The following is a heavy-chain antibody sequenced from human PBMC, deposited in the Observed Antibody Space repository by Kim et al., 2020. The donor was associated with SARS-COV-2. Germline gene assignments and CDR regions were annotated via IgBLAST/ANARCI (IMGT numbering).Heavy chain of an antibody. CDR3: SSEGTGSFDY. Sequence: SETLSLTCTVSGGYITTYYWSRIRQSPGRGLEWIGYVHFDGSTNHNPSLMSRVTISLDTSNSRFSLKLTSVTAADTAVYFCSSEGTGSFDYWGQGTLVTVS. CDR1: GGYITTYY. CDR2: VHFDGST. D-gene: IGHD3-9*01. J-gene: IGHJ4*02. V-gene: IGHV4-59*01.